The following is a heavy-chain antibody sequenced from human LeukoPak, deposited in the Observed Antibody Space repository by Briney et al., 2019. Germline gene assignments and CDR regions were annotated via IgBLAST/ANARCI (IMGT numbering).Heavy chain of an antibody. Sequence: ASVKVSCKASGYTFTSYGISWVRQAPGQGLEWMGWISAYNGNTNYAQKLQGRVTMTTDTSTSTAYMELTSLRSDDTAVYYCARRYYGSGSPYYYYYGMDVWGQGTTVTVSS. CDR2: ISAYNGNT. CDR1: GYTFTSYG. J-gene: IGHJ6*02. CDR3: ARRYYGSGSPYYYYYGMDV. V-gene: IGHV1-18*01. D-gene: IGHD3-10*01.